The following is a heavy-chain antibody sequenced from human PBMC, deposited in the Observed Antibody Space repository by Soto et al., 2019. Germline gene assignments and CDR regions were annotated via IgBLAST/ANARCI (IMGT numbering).Heavy chain of an antibody. CDR3: ARYASSGNNSVWYTFDP. CDR2: IIPIFGTT. D-gene: IGHD6-19*01. Sequence: ASVKVSCKASGGTFSSYTINWVRQAPGQGLEWMGGIIPIFGTTNYAKKFQGRVTITADESTSTAYMELSSLRSEDTAVYYCARYASSGNNSVWYTFDPWGQGTLVTVSS. V-gene: IGHV1-69*13. J-gene: IGHJ5*02. CDR1: GGTFSSYT.